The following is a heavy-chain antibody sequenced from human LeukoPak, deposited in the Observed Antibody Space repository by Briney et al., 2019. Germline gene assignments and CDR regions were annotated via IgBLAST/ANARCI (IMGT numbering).Heavy chain of an antibody. Sequence: GGSPRLSCAASGFTVSSNYMSWVRQAPGKGLEWVSVIYSGGSTYYADSVKGRFTISRDNSKNTLYLQMNSLRAEDTAVYYCASHIVGATNYDYWGQGTLVTVSS. D-gene: IGHD1-26*01. V-gene: IGHV3-53*01. J-gene: IGHJ4*02. CDR3: ASHIVGATNYDY. CDR2: IYSGGST. CDR1: GFTVSSNY.